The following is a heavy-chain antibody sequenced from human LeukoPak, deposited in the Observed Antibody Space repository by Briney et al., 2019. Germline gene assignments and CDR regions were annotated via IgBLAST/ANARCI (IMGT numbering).Heavy chain of an antibody. CDR2: IYPGDSDT. CDR1: GYIFTTYW. CDR3: ARSRVAGSLGAFDI. V-gene: IGHV5-51*01. D-gene: IGHD6-19*01. Sequence: GESLKISCKGSGYIFTTYWIGWVRQMPGKGLEWMGIIYPGDSDTRYRPSFQGQVTILADKSISTAYLQWSSLKASDTAMYYCARSRVAGSLGAFDIWGQGTRVTVSS. J-gene: IGHJ3*02.